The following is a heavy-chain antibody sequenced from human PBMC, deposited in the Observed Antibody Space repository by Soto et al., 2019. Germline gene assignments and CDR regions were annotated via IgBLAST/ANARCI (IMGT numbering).Heavy chain of an antibody. CDR1: GGSFSGYY. CDR3: ARGSWGPLQEG. V-gene: IGHV4-34*01. Sequence: SVTLAVTCAVYGGSFSGYYWSWIRQPPGKGLEWIGEINHSGSTNYNPSLKSRVTISVDTSKNQFSLKLSSVTAADTAVYYCARGSWGPLQEGWGQGTLVTVSS. J-gene: IGHJ4*02. D-gene: IGHD1-26*01. CDR2: INHSGST.